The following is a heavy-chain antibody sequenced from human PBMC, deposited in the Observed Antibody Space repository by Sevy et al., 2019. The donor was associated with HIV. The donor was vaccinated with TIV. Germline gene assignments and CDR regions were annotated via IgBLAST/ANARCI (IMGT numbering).Heavy chain of an antibody. CDR3: ARVPQLYCSSTSCYIFDY. D-gene: IGHD2-2*02. J-gene: IGHJ4*02. Sequence: GESLKISCAASGFTFSDYYMSWIRQAPGKGLEWVSYISSSGSTIYYADSVKGRFTISRDNAKNSLYLQMNSLRAEDTAVYYCARVPQLYCSSTSCYIFDYWGQGTLVTVSS. CDR1: GFTFSDYY. CDR2: ISSSGSTI. V-gene: IGHV3-11*01.